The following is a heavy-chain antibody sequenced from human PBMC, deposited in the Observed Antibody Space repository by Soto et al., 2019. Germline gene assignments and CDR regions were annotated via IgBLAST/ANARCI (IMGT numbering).Heavy chain of an antibody. CDR1: GFIFSDHY. V-gene: IGHV3-72*01. D-gene: IGHD2-21*02. CDR2: SRNKANAYTT. J-gene: IGHJ4*02. Sequence: PGGSLRLSCAASGFIFSDHYMDWVRQAPGKGLEWVGRSRNKANAYTTEYAASVAGRFTVSRDDSKNSLYLQMNSLKFEDTAMYYCTRAFCSGGCYSDYWGQGTLVTVSS. CDR3: TRAFCSGGCYSDY.